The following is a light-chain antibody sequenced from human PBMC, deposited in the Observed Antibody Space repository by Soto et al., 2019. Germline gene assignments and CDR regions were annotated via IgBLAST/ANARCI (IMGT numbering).Light chain of an antibody. CDR3: QQRRNWPPEVT. Sequence: EIVLTQSPDTLSLSPGERATLSCRASQSVSSYLAWYQQKPGQAPRLLIYDASNRATGIPARFSGSGSGTAFTITISSLQPEDFAVYYCQQRRNWPPEVTFGPGTKVDIK. J-gene: IGKJ3*01. V-gene: IGKV3-11*01. CDR1: QSVSSY. CDR2: DAS.